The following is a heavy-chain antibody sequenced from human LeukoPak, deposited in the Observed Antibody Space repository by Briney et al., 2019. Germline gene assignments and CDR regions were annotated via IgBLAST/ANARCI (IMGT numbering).Heavy chain of an antibody. V-gene: IGHV3-23*01. CDR3: AKSAYSDSSGYSYTID. CDR2: ISGSGGSP. CDR1: KFTLSSYA. D-gene: IGHD3-22*01. J-gene: IGHJ4*02. Sequence: GGSLRLSCVASKFTLSSYAMSWVRQAPGKGLEWVSVISGSGGSPYNADSVKGRFTISRDNSKNTLYLQMNSLRAEDTAVYYCAKSAYSDSSGYSYTIDWGQGTLVTVSS.